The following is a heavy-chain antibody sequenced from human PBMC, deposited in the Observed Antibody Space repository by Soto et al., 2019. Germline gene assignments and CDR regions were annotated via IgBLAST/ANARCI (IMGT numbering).Heavy chain of an antibody. J-gene: IGHJ4*02. V-gene: IGHV3-30*18. CDR1: GFTFSSYG. D-gene: IGHD5-18*01. Sequence: GGSLRLSCAASGFTFSSYGMHWVRQAPGKGLEWVAVISYDGSNKYYADSVKGRFTISRDNSKNTLYLQMNSLRAEDTAVYYCAKDLGYSYGYISDYWGQGTLVTVSS. CDR2: ISYDGSNK. CDR3: AKDLGYSYGYISDY.